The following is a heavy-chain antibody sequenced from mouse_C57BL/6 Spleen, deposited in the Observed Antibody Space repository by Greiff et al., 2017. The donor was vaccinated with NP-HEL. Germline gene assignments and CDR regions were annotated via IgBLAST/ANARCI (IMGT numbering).Heavy chain of an antibody. J-gene: IGHJ4*01. CDR2: ISSGGSYT. CDR1: GFTFSSYG. CDR3: GGGGNYGAMDY. Sequence: EVQLVESGGDLVKPGGSLKLSCAASGFTFSSYGMSWVRQTPDKRLEWVATISSGGSYTYYPDSVKGRFTISRDNAKNTLYLQMSSLKSEDTAMYYCGGGGNYGAMDYWGQGTSVTVSS. D-gene: IGHD2-1*01. V-gene: IGHV5-6*01.